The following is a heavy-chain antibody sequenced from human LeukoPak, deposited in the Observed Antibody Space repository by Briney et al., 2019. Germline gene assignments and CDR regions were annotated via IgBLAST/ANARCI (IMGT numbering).Heavy chain of an antibody. D-gene: IGHD3-22*01. V-gene: IGHV1-46*01. CDR3: ARDPKDDTSGYYYFDY. Sequence: ASVKVSCKASGYTITSKYIHWVRQAPGQGLEWMGVINPSGGSTSYAQKFQARVTMTRDMSTSTVYMELSSLRSEDTAVYYCARDPKDDTSGYYYFDYWGQGTLVTVSP. CDR2: INPSGGST. CDR1: GYTITSKY. J-gene: IGHJ4*02.